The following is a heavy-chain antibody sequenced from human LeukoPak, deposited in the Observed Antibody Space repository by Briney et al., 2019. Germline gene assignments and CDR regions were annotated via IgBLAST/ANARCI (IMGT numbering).Heavy chain of an antibody. V-gene: IGHV1-2*02. CDR1: GYTFTGYY. CDR2: INPNSGGT. Sequence: ASVKVSCKASGYTFTGYYMHWVRQPPGQGLEWIGWINPNSGGTNYAQKFQGRVTMTRDTSISTAYMELSRLRSDDTAVYYCARSSYYDILTGYFPFDYWGQGTLVTVSS. CDR3: ARSSYYDILTGYFPFDY. J-gene: IGHJ4*02. D-gene: IGHD3-9*01.